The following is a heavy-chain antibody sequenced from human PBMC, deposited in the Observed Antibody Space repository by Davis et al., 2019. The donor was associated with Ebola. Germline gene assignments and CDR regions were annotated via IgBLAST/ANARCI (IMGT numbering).Heavy chain of an antibody. J-gene: IGHJ4*02. CDR1: GFTFSSYW. Sequence: PGGSLRLSCAASGFTFSSYWMSWVRQAPGKGLEWVANIKQDGSEKYYVDSVKGRFTISRDNAKNSLYLQMNSLRAEDTAVYYCARARWFRESHFDYWGQGTLVTVSS. D-gene: IGHD3-10*01. V-gene: IGHV3-7*01. CDR2: IKQDGSEK. CDR3: ARARWFRESHFDY.